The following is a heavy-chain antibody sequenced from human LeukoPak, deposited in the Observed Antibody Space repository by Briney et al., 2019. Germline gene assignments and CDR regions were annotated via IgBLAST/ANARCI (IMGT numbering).Heavy chain of an antibody. Sequence: SQTLSLTCAISGDSVSSNSAAWNWIRQSPLRGLEWLRRTYYRSKWGNDYAVSVKSRITINPDTSKNQFSLQLNSVTPEDTAVYYCARERLQLGAFDIWGPGTMVTVSS. CDR3: ARERLQLGAFDI. CDR1: GDSVSSNSAA. J-gene: IGHJ3*02. D-gene: IGHD5-24*01. V-gene: IGHV6-1*01. CDR2: TYYRSKWGN.